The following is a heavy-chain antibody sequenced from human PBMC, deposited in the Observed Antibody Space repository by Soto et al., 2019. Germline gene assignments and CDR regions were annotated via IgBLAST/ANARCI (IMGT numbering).Heavy chain of an antibody. V-gene: IGHV4-31*03. CDR1: GGSISSGGYY. CDR2: IYYSGST. D-gene: IGHD3-22*01. J-gene: IGHJ4*02. CDR3: ARDSGGSSGYYAEFDY. Sequence: SETLSLTCTVSGGSISSGGYYWSWIRQHPGKGLEWIGYIYYSGSTYYNPSLKSRVTISVDTSKNQFSLKLSSVTAADTAVYYCARDSGGSSGYYAEFDYWGQGTLVTVSS.